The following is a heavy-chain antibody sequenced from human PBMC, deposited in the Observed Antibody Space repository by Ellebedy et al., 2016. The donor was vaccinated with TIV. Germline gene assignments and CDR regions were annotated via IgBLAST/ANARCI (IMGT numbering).Heavy chain of an antibody. CDR3: AKRWLLYYFDY. CDR2: ISGSGGTT. J-gene: IGHJ4*02. V-gene: IGHV3-23*01. CDR1: GFTFSSYG. D-gene: IGHD5-24*01. Sequence: GESLKISCAASGFTFSSYGMSWVRQVPGKGLEWVSGISGSGGTTHYADSVKGRFTISRDNSKNTLYLQMNSLRAEDTAVYHCAKRWLLYYFDYWGPGTLVTVSS.